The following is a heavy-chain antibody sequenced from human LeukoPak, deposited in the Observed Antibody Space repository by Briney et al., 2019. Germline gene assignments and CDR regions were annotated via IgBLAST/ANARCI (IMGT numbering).Heavy chain of an antibody. CDR2: IKQDGSEK. J-gene: IGHJ4*02. D-gene: IGHD6-19*01. V-gene: IGHV3-7*01. Sequence: PGGSLRLSCAASGFTFSSYWMSWVRRAPGKGLEWVANIKQDGSEKYYVDSVKGRFTISRDNAKNSLYLQMNSLRAEDTAVYYCAREIRSIAVAGTDYWGQGTLVTVSS. CDR3: AREIRSIAVAGTDY. CDR1: GFTFSSYW.